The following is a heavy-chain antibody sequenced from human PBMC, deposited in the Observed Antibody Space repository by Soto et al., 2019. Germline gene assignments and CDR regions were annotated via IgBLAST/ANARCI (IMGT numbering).Heavy chain of an antibody. J-gene: IGHJ5*02. V-gene: IGHV4-30-2*01. CDR3: ARAHLVGSGYYPYWFDP. D-gene: IGHD3-22*01. Sequence: QLQLQESGSGLVKPSQTLSLTCAVSGGSISSGGYSWSWLRQPPGKGLEWIGYIHHSGSTYYNPSLKSRVTISVDRSKNQFSLKLSSVSAADTAVYYCARAHLVGSGYYPYWFDPWGQGTLVTVSS. CDR2: IHHSGST. CDR1: GGSISSGGYS.